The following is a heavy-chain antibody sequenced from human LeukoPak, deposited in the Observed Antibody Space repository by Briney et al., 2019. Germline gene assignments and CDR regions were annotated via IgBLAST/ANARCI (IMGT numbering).Heavy chain of an antibody. CDR3: ARAPTYCGGDCYNY. Sequence: ASVKVSCKASGYTFTSYDINWVRQATGQGLEWMGWMNPNSGNTGYAQKFQGRVTMTRNTPISTAYMELSSLRSEDTAVYYCARAPTYCGGDCYNYWGQGTLVTVSS. D-gene: IGHD2-21*02. V-gene: IGHV1-8*01. CDR1: GYTFTSYD. J-gene: IGHJ4*02. CDR2: MNPNSGNT.